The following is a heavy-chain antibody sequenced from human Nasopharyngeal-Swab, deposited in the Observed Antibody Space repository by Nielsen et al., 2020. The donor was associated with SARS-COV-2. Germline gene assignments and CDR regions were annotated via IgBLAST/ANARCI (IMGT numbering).Heavy chain of an antibody. V-gene: IGHV3-30*18. J-gene: IGHJ5*02. CDR1: GFTFSSYG. D-gene: IGHD3-22*01. Sequence: GESLKISCAASGFTFSSYGMHWVRQAPGKGQEWVAVISYDGSNKYYADSVKGRFTISRDNSKNTLYLQMNSLRAEDTAVYYCAKVLTMRFEVSWGQGTLVTVSS. CDR2: ISYDGSNK. CDR3: AKVLTMRFEVS.